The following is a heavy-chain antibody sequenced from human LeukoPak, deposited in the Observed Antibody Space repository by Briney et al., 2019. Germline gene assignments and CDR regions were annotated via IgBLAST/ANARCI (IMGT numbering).Heavy chain of an antibody. J-gene: IGHJ4*02. D-gene: IGHD6-19*01. CDR2: IYSGDRT. Sequence: GGSLRLSCAASGFTFSSYWMHWVRQAPGKGLVWVSVIYSGDRTYYADSVKGRFTISRDNSKNMLYLQMNSLRAEDAAVYYCAGYSSGWYSCYWGQGTLVTVSS. CDR3: AGYSSGWYSCY. V-gene: IGHV3-53*01. CDR1: GFTFSSYW.